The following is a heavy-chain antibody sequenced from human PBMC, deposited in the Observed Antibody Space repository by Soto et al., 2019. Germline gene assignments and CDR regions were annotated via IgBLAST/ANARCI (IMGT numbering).Heavy chain of an antibody. CDR2: IYYRGGT. CDR3: ARFAKEENPKLESWYAFDF. V-gene: IGHV4-31*03. D-gene: IGHD6-13*01. CDR1: GGSIRSGGYF. J-gene: IGHJ4*02. Sequence: VQLQESGPGLVKPSQTLSLTCTVSGGSIRSGGYFWSWVSQQPGKGLEWNGHIYYRGGTSYNPSLESRVTMSVDTSKNEFTLKVNSVTAADTAIYYCARFAKEENPKLESWYAFDFWGRGTLVTVSS.